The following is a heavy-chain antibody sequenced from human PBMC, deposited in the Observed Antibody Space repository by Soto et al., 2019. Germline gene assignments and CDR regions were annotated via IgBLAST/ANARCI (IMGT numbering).Heavy chain of an antibody. Sequence: ASVKVSCKASGYTFTSHGISWVRQAPGQGLEWMGWISAYNGNTNYAQKLQGRVTMTTDTSTSTAYMELRSLRSDDTAVYYCARAVYYDFWSGYLHDNYYYYGMDVWGQGTTVTVSS. D-gene: IGHD3-3*01. CDR1: GYTFTSHG. V-gene: IGHV1-18*04. J-gene: IGHJ6*02. CDR3: ARAVYYDFWSGYLHDNYYYYGMDV. CDR2: ISAYNGNT.